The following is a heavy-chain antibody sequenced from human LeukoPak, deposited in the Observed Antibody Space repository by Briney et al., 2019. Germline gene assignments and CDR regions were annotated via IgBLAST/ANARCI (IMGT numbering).Heavy chain of an antibody. Sequence: PSETLSLTCIVSDDSFSSYCWSWIRQPPGKGLEWIGYIYYSGSTNCNPSLKSRVTISVDTSKNQFSLKLSSVTAADTAVYYCASISTSLQPGDYWGQGTLVTVSS. V-gene: IGHV4-59*12. CDR3: ASISTSLQPGDY. J-gene: IGHJ4*02. D-gene: IGHD4-11*01. CDR2: IYYSGST. CDR1: DDSFSSYC.